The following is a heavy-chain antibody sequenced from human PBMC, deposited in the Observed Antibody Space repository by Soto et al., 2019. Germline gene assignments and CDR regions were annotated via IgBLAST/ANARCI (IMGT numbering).Heavy chain of an antibody. Sequence: PGGSLRLSCGSTGFTFSDYYMSWMRQAPGKGLEWVSLISGSGFTAHYADSVKGRFTVSRDNAKNSLYLEMTNLRAEDSAVYYCVRDGSVRRMDVWGQGTTVTVSS. CDR1: GFTFSDYY. CDR3: VRDGSVRRMDV. J-gene: IGHJ6*02. D-gene: IGHD3-10*01. V-gene: IGHV3-11*01. CDR2: ISGSGFTA.